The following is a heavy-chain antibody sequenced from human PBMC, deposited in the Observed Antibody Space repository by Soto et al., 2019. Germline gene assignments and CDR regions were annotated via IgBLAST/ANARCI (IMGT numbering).Heavy chain of an antibody. J-gene: IGHJ6*02. D-gene: IGHD3-3*01. CDR2: ISYDGSNK. CDR1: GLTFSSYG. Sequence: PGGSLRLSCAASGLTFSSYGMHWVRQAPGKGLEWVAVISYDGSNKYYADSVKGRFTISRDNSKNTLYLQMNSLRAEDTAVYYCAKDRSGYDFWSGYGRAAYGMDVWGQGTTVTVSS. V-gene: IGHV3-30*18. CDR3: AKDRSGYDFWSGYGRAAYGMDV.